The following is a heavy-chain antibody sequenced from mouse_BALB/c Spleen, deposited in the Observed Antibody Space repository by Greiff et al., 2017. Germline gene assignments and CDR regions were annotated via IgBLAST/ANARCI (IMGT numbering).Heavy chain of an antibody. CDR1: GYTFTDYN. CDR2: INPNNGGT. V-gene: IGHV1-18*01. Sequence: SGPELVKPGASVKIPCKASGYTFTDYNMDWVKQSHGKSLEWIGDINPNNGGTIYNQKFKGKATLTVDKSSSTAYMELRSLTSEDTAVYYCARSRMITPYYFDYWGQGTTLTVSS. D-gene: IGHD2-4*01. CDR3: ARSRMITPYYFDY. J-gene: IGHJ2*01.